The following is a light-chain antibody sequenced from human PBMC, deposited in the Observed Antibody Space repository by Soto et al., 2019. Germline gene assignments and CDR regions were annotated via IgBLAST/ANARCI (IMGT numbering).Light chain of an antibody. V-gene: IGKV3-15*01. CDR3: QQYNDWPPIT. CDR1: QSVSSSY. Sequence: EIVLTQSPGTLSLSPGERATLSCRASQSVSSSYLAWYQQKPGQAPRLLIYDASTRATVIPARFSGSGSGTEFTLTISSLQSEDFAVYYCQQYNDWPPITFGQGTRPEIK. CDR2: DAS. J-gene: IGKJ5*01.